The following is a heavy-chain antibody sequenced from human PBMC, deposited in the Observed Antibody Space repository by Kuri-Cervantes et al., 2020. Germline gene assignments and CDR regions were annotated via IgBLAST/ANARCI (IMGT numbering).Heavy chain of an antibody. V-gene: IGHV1-2*04. D-gene: IGHD4-23*01. CDR3: ARALTVVTGNYYYYYGMDV. J-gene: IGHJ6*02. CDR1: GYTFTGYY. Sequence: ASVKVSCKASGYTFTGYYMHWVRQAPGQGLERMGWINPNSGGTNYAQKFQGWVTMTRDTSISTAYMELSRLRSDDTAVYYCARALTVVTGNYYYYYGMDVWGQGTTVTVSS. CDR2: INPNSGGT.